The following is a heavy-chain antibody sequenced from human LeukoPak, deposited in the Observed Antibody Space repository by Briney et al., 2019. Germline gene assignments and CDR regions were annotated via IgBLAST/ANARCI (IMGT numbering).Heavy chain of an antibody. CDR1: GGSISSSRYY. Sequence: SETLSLTCAVSGGSISSSRYYWGWIRQPPGKGLEWIGSIYYSGITYYYPSLKSRVTISVDTSKNQFSLRLSSVTAADTAVYYCARHPPYYYDSSGYYFDPWGQGTLVTVSS. CDR2: IYYSGIT. J-gene: IGHJ5*02. D-gene: IGHD3-22*01. V-gene: IGHV4-39*07. CDR3: ARHPPYYYDSSGYYFDP.